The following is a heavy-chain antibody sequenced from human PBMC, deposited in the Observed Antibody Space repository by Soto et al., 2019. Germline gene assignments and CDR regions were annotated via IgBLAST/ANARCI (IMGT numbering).Heavy chain of an antibody. J-gene: IGHJ5*02. D-gene: IGHD2-15*01. CDR2: IYHSGST. CDR1: GGSISSGGYS. Sequence: SETLSLTCAVSGGSISSGGYSWSWIRQPPGKGLEWIGYIYHSGSTYYNPSLKSRVTISVDRSKNQFSLKLSSVTAADTAVYYCARGVVGATLRWFDPWGQGTLVTVSS. V-gene: IGHV4-30-2*01. CDR3: ARGVVGATLRWFDP.